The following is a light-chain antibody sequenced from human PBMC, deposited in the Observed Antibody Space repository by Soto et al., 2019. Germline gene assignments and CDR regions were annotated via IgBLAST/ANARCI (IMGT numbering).Light chain of an antibody. V-gene: IGLV1-51*01. CDR1: SANIGNNY. CDR3: GAWDSSLSADV. J-gene: IGLJ1*01. CDR2: DNN. Sequence: QSVLTPPPSVSAAPGQKVTISCSGSSANIGNNYVSWYQQLPGTAPILLIYDNNKRPSGIPDRFSGSKSGTSATLGITGLQTGEEADYYCGAWDSSLSADVFGTGTKVTVL.